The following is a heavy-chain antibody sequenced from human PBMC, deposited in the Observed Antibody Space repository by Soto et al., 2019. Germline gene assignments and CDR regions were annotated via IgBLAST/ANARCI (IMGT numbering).Heavy chain of an antibody. J-gene: IGHJ6*02. CDR2: IGSSSSYI. CDR1: GFTFSSYS. Sequence: EVQLVESGGGLVKPGGSLRLSCAASGFTFSSYSMNWVRQAPGKGLEWVSSIGSSSSYIYYADSVKGRFTISRDNAKNSLYLQMNSLRAEDTAVYYCARDIIGGGYYWSVKPSYYSYGMDVWGQGTTVTVSS. V-gene: IGHV3-21*01. CDR3: ARDIIGGGYYWSVKPSYYSYGMDV. D-gene: IGHD3-22*01.